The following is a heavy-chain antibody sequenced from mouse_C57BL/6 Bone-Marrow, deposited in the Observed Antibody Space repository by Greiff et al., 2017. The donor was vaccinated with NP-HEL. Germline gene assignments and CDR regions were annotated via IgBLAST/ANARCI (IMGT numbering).Heavy chain of an antibody. Sequence: EVQVVESGGGLVKPGGSLKLSCAASGFTFSDYGMHWVRQAPEKGLEWVAYISSGSSTIYYADTVKGRFTISRDNAKNTLFLQMTSLRSEDTAMYYCAKGSYSNNYYAMDYWGQGTSVTVSS. CDR2: ISSGSSTI. D-gene: IGHD2-5*01. CDR1: GFTFSDYG. CDR3: AKGSYSNNYYAMDY. V-gene: IGHV5-17*01. J-gene: IGHJ4*01.